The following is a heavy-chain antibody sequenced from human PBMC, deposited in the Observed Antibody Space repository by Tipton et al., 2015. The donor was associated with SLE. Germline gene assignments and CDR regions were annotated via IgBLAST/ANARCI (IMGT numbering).Heavy chain of an antibody. CDR2: IKSKSDGGTI. Sequence: SLRLSCAVSGFTFKDAWMTWVRQTPGERLEWVGRIKSKSDGGTIDYAAPVKGRFIISRGNSEKTLYLQMNSLRPEDTAVYYCAKDPFLGGEYYHNSGNYFDSWGQGTLVTVSS. D-gene: IGHD3-10*01. J-gene: IGHJ4*02. CDR3: AKDPFLGGEYYHNSGNYFDS. V-gene: IGHV3-15*01. CDR1: GFTFKDAW.